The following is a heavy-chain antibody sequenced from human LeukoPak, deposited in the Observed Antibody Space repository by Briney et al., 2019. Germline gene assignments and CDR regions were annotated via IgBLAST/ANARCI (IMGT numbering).Heavy chain of an antibody. Sequence: GGSLRLSCAASGFTFSSYWMSWVRQAPGKGLEWVANIKQDGSEKYYVDSVKGRFTISRDNAKNSLYLQMNSLRAEDTAVYYCATEGPRPQKYCSSTSCSNFDYWGQGTLVTVSS. CDR3: ATEGPRPQKYCSSTSCSNFDY. D-gene: IGHD2-2*01. CDR1: GFTFSSYW. CDR2: IKQDGSEK. J-gene: IGHJ4*02. V-gene: IGHV3-7*01.